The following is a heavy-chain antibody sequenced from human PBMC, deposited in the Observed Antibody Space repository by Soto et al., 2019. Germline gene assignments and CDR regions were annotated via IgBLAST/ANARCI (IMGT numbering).Heavy chain of an antibody. CDR3: ARVYYDILTGSNYYYYYGMDV. Sequence: PSETLSLTCFVSGGSVTSHHWSWIRQFPGQGLQWIAYTSYTGNTNYNPSLKSRVTISVDTSKNQFSLKLSSVTAADTAVYYCARVYYDILTGSNYYYYYGMDVWGQGTTVTVSS. CDR2: TSYTGNT. J-gene: IGHJ6*02. D-gene: IGHD3-9*01. CDR1: GGSVTSHH. V-gene: IGHV4-59*02.